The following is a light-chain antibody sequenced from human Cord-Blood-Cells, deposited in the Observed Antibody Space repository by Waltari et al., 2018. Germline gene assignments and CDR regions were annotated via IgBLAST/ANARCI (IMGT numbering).Light chain of an antibody. Sequence: SYELTQPPSVSVALGQTARITCGGNNIGSKNVPWYQQKPGQAPVLVIYRDSNRPSGIPERFSGSNSGNTATLTISRAQAGDEADYYCQVWDSSTVFGTGTKVTVL. V-gene: IGLV3-9*01. CDR1: NIGSKN. J-gene: IGLJ1*01. CDR3: QVWDSSTV. CDR2: RDS.